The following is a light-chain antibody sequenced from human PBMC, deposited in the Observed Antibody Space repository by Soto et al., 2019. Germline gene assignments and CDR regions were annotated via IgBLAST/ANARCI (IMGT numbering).Light chain of an antibody. CDR2: GAS. CDR3: QQYNNWPRT. CDR1: RSISSY. Sequence: EIGMTQSPATLSVSPGERATLSCRASRSISSYLAWYQQKPGQAPSLRFYGASTRATGIPARFSGSGAGTEFTLTISSLQSEDVALYYCQQYNNWPRTFGQGTKVDIK. J-gene: IGKJ1*01. V-gene: IGKV3-15*01.